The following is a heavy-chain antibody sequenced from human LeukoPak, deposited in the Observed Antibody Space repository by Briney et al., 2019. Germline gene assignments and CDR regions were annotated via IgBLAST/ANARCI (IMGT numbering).Heavy chain of an antibody. V-gene: IGHV5-51*01. J-gene: IGHJ3*02. CDR1: GYRFTSYW. CDR2: ISPSDSDA. Sequence: GESLQISSQGSGYRFTSYWIGWVRPMPGQGLEWMGTISPSDSDARYSPSFQGQVTFSADKSISTAYLQWTTLKASDTAVYYCVLQMANSAFDIWGQGTMVTVSS. D-gene: IGHD5-24*01. CDR3: VLQMANSAFDI.